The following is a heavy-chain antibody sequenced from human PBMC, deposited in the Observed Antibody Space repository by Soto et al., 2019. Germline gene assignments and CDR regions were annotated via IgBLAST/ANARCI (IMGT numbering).Heavy chain of an antibody. CDR2: ISYDGSNK. D-gene: IGHD2-21*02. V-gene: IGHV3-30*18. CDR1: GFTFSSYG. J-gene: IGHJ4*02. CDR3: AKDKVPVVVTAPFDY. Sequence: QVQLVESGGGVVQPGRSLRLSCAASGFTFSSYGMHWVRQAPGKGLEWVAVISYDGSNKYYADSVKGRFTISRDNSKNTLSLQMNNLRAGDTAVYYGAKDKVPVVVTAPFDYWGQGTLVTVSS.